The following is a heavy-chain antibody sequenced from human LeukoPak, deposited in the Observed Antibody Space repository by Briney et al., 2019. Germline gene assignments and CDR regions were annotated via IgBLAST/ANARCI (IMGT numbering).Heavy chain of an antibody. CDR3: AGESPPPLLWFGSWEAGYYYGMDV. CDR1: GGTFSSYA. Sequence: SVKVSCKASGGTFSSYAISWVRQAPGQGLEWMGGIIPIFGTANYAQKFQGRVTITADESTSTAYMELSSLRSEDTAVYYCAGESPPPLLWFGSWEAGYYYGMDVWGQGTTVTVSS. D-gene: IGHD3-10*01. J-gene: IGHJ6*02. V-gene: IGHV1-69*13. CDR2: IIPIFGTA.